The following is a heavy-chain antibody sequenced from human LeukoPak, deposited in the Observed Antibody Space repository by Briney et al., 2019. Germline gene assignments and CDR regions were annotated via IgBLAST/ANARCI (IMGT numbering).Heavy chain of an antibody. V-gene: IGHV1-2*02. Sequence: ASVKVSCKASGYTFTGYYMHWVRQAPGQGLEWMGWINPNSGGTNYAQKFQGRVTMTRDTSISTAYMELSRLRSDDTAVYYYARGYYDSSGYYARDYWGQGTLVTVSS. D-gene: IGHD3-22*01. CDR3: ARGYYDSSGYYARDY. J-gene: IGHJ4*02. CDR1: GYTFTGYY. CDR2: INPNSGGT.